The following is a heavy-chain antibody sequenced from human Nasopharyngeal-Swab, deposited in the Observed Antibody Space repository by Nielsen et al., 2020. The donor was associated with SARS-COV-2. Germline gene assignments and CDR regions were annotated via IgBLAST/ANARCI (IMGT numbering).Heavy chain of an antibody. D-gene: IGHD3-3*01. Sequence: SETLSLTCAVYGGSFSGYYWSWIRQPPGKGLERIGEINHSGSTNYNPSLKSRVTISVDTSKNQFSLKLTSVTAADTAVYYCARGPHRRITIFGVVIESYYYGMDVWGQGTTVTVSS. CDR1: GGSFSGYY. V-gene: IGHV4-34*01. CDR2: INHSGST. CDR3: ARGPHRRITIFGVVIESYYYGMDV. J-gene: IGHJ6*02.